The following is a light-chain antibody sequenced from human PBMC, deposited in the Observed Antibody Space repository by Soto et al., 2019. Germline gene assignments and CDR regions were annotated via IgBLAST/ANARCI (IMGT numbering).Light chain of an antibody. CDR1: QSISSW. J-gene: IGKJ1*01. CDR3: QQYNSYSWT. Sequence: DIQMTQSPSILSASVGDRVTITCRASQSISSWLAWYQQKPGKAPKLLIYDASSLESGVPSRFSGSGSGTEFTLTISSLQPDDFATYYCQQYNSYSWTFGHGTKVDIK. CDR2: DAS. V-gene: IGKV1-5*01.